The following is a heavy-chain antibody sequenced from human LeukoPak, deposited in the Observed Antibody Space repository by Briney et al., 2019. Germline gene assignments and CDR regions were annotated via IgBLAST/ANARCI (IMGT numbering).Heavy chain of an antibody. Sequence: GGSLRLSCAVSGFTFNSYAMSWVRQAPGKGLEWVSYISSSGSTIYYADSVRGRFTISRDNAKNSLYLQMNSLRAEDTAVYYCARGVDDIAVAGHFDYWGQGTLVTVSS. D-gene: IGHD6-19*01. J-gene: IGHJ4*02. V-gene: IGHV3-48*04. CDR1: GFTFNSYA. CDR2: ISSSGSTI. CDR3: ARGVDDIAVAGHFDY.